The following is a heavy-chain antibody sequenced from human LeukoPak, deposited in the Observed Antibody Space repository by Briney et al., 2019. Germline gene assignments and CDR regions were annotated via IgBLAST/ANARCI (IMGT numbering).Heavy chain of an antibody. D-gene: IGHD4-11*01. CDR2: ISSNGGST. V-gene: IGHV3-23*01. J-gene: IGHJ4*02. Sequence: GGSLRLSCAASGFTFSTYAMSWVRQAPGKGLEWVSLISSNGGSTHYADSVKGRFTISRDNSKNTLYLQMKSLRAEDTAVYYCTKDLYTVTGDHWGQGTLVTVSS. CDR1: GFTFSTYA. CDR3: TKDLYTVTGDH.